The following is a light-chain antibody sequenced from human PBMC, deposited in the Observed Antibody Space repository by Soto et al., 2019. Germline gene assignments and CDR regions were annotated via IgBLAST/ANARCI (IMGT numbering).Light chain of an antibody. J-gene: IGKJ4*01. Sequence: TQSATTLSQSPAARATLSCRASQNVRRYVAWYHQKPGQTPRLLIYGASSRATGVAARFSGSGSGTDFTITISSLEPEEFATNYCQQRSDSPPLTFGGGTKVDIK. V-gene: IGKV3-11*01. CDR1: QNVRRY. CDR3: QQRSDSPPLT. CDR2: GAS.